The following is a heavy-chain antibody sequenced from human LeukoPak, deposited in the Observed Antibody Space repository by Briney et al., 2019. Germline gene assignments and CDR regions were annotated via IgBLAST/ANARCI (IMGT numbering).Heavy chain of an antibody. J-gene: IGHJ4*02. V-gene: IGHV3-53*01. D-gene: IGHD3-3*01. CDR3: ATHVLRFLEWFYFDY. Sequence: GGFLRLSCAASGFTVSSNYMSWVRQAPGKGLEWVSVIYSGGSTYYADSVKGRFTISRDNSKNTLYLQMNSLRAEDTAVYYCATHVLRFLEWFYFDYWGQGTLVTVSS. CDR1: GFTVSSNY. CDR2: IYSGGST.